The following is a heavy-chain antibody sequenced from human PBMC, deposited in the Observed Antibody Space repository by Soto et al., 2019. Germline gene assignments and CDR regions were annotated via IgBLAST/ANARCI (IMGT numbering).Heavy chain of an antibody. CDR3: ARDGDVNTGFGKDY. CDR2: IWHDGGNK. V-gene: IGHV3-33*01. D-gene: IGHD3-16*01. Sequence: QVQLVESGGGVVQPGRSLRLSCAASGSTFSSYGMHWVRQAPGKGLEWVAVIWHDGGNKFYAESGKGRFTISRDNSKNTLYLQMTSLSAEDTAMYYCARDGDVNTGFGKDYWGQGTLVTVSS. CDR1: GSTFSSYG. J-gene: IGHJ4*02.